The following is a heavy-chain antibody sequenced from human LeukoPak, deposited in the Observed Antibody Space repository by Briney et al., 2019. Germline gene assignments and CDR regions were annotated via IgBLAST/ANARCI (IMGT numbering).Heavy chain of an antibody. CDR2: IYYSGST. Sequence: SETLSLTCTVSGGSISSYYWSWIRQPPGKGLEWIGYIYYSGSTNYNPSLKSRVTISVDTSKNQFSLKLSSVTAADTAVHYCARVGYSSSWYLAGWGQGTLVTVSS. CDR3: ARVGYSSSWYLAG. D-gene: IGHD6-13*01. V-gene: IGHV4-59*01. CDR1: GGSISSYY. J-gene: IGHJ4*02.